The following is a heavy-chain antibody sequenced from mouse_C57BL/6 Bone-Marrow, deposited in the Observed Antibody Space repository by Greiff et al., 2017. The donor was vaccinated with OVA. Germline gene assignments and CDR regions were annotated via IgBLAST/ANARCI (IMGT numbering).Heavy chain of an antibody. V-gene: IGHV8-8*01. CDR3: ARVPALPWAMGY. D-gene: IGHD2-1*01. CDR1: GFSLSTVGMG. J-gene: IGHJ4*01. CDR2: IWWDDDK. Sequence: QVTLKECGPGILQPSQTLSLTCSFSGFSLSTVGMGVGWIRQPSGKGLEWLAHIWWDDDKYYNPALKSRLTISKDTSKNQVFLKIANVDTADTATYYCARVPALPWAMGYWGQGTSVTVSS.